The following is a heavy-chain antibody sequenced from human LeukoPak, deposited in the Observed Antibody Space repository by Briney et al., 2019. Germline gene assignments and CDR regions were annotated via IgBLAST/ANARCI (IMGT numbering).Heavy chain of an antibody. CDR3: ARDVVGAAGTYYYYYYMDV. CDR2: INHSGST. V-gene: IGHV4-34*01. Sequence: SETLSLTCAVYGGSFSGYYWSWIRQPPGKGLEWIGEINHSGSTNYNPSLKSRVTISVDTSKNQFSLKLSSVTAADTAVYYCARDVVGAAGTYYYYYYMDVWGKGTTVTISS. J-gene: IGHJ6*03. CDR1: GGSFSGYY. D-gene: IGHD6-13*01.